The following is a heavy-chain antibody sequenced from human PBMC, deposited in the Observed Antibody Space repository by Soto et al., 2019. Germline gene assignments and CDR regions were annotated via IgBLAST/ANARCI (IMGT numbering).Heavy chain of an antibody. CDR1: GGTFSSYA. CDR3: ARDTRGSYAFDI. D-gene: IGHD3-10*01. V-gene: IGHV1-69*13. Sequence: ASVKVSCKASGGTFSSYAISWVRQAPGQGLEWMGGIIPIFGTANYAQKFQGRVTITADESTSTAYMELSSLRSEDTAVYYCARDTRGSYAFDIWGQGTMVTVSS. CDR2: IIPIFGTA. J-gene: IGHJ3*02.